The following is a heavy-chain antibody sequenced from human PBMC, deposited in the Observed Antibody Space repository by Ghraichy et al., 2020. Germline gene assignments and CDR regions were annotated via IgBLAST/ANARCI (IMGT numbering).Heavy chain of an antibody. J-gene: IGHJ5*02. CDR1: GFTVSSNY. CDR2: IYSGGST. Sequence: GGSLRLSCAASGFTVSSNYMSWVRQAPGKGLEWVSVIYSGGSTYYADSVKGRFTISRDNSKNTLYLQLNSLRAEDTAVYYCAREGQGFDSSGYYSAGWFDPWGQGTLVTVSS. CDR3: AREGQGFDSSGYYSAGWFDP. V-gene: IGHV3-53*01. D-gene: IGHD3-22*01.